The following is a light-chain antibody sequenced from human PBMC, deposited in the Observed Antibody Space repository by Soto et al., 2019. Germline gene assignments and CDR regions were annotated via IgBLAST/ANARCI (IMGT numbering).Light chain of an antibody. Sequence: DIQMTQSPSTLSASAGDRVTISCRASQSIASWLAWYQQKAGKAPNLLIYDASSLESGVPSRFSGSGYGTDFTLTISSLQPDDYATYYCQQYDTYPYTFGQGTKLEI. CDR1: QSIASW. V-gene: IGKV1-5*01. J-gene: IGKJ2*01. CDR2: DAS. CDR3: QQYDTYPYT.